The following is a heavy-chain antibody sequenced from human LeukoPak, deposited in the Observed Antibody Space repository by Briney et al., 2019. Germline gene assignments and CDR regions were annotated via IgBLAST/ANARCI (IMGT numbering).Heavy chain of an antibody. J-gene: IGHJ4*02. CDR1: GGTFSSYA. CDR2: IIPILGIA. Sequence: SVKVSCKASGGTFSSYAISWVRQAPGQGLEWMGRIIPILGIANYARKFQGRVTITADKSTSTAYMELNSLRSEDTAVYYCARDLLYYDILTGYYSSYYFDYWGQGTLVTVSS. CDR3: ARDLLYYDILTGYYSSYYFDY. V-gene: IGHV1-69*04. D-gene: IGHD3-9*01.